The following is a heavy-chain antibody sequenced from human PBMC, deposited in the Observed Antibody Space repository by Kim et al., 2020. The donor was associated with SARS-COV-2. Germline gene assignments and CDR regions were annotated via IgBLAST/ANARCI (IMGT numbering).Heavy chain of an antibody. CDR3: ARRTPGGDGYNFDY. CDR1: GGSISSYY. CDR2: IYYRGST. V-gene: IGHV4-59*08. D-gene: IGHD2-21*01. Sequence: SETLSLTCTVSGGSISSYYWSWIRQPPGKGLEWIGYIYYRGSTNYNPSLKSRVTISVDTSKNQFSLKLSSVTAADTAVYYCARRTPGGDGYNFDYWGQGTLVTVSS. J-gene: IGHJ4*02.